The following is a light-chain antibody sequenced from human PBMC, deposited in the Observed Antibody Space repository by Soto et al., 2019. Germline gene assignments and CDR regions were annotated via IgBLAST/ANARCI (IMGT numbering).Light chain of an antibody. CDR2: GAS. Sequence: EIVMTQSPATLSVSPGERATLSCRASQSVSSNLAWYQQKPGQAPRLLIYGASTRATGIPARFSGSGSGTDFTLTISSLQSEDFAVYYCQHYNNWPRTSDQGTKVEIK. V-gene: IGKV3-15*01. J-gene: IGKJ1*01. CDR3: QHYNNWPRT. CDR1: QSVSSN.